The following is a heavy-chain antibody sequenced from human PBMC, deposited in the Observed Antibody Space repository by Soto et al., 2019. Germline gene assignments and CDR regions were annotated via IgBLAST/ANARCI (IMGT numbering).Heavy chain of an antibody. J-gene: IGHJ6*02. CDR1: GGTFSSYA. Sequence: SVKVSCKASGGTFSSYAISWVRQAPGQGLEWMGGIIPIFGTANYAQKFQGRVTITADESMSTAYMELSSLRSEDTAVYYCARVGVVSNSYYYYGMDVWGQGTTVTVSS. D-gene: IGHD3-3*01. CDR2: IIPIFGTA. CDR3: ARVGVVSNSYYYYGMDV. V-gene: IGHV1-69*13.